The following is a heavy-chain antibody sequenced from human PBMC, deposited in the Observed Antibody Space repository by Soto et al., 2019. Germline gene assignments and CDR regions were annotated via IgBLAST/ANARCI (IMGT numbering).Heavy chain of an antibody. Sequence: SVKVSCKASGYTFTSYGISWVRQAPGQGLEWMGWISAYNGNTNYAQKLQGRVTMTTDTSTSTAYMELRSLRSDDTAVYYCARAYYYDSSGYHGDYFDYWGQGTLVTVSS. CDR3: ARAYYYDSSGYHGDYFDY. CDR1: GYTFTSYG. D-gene: IGHD3-22*01. CDR2: ISAYNGNT. J-gene: IGHJ4*02. V-gene: IGHV1-18*01.